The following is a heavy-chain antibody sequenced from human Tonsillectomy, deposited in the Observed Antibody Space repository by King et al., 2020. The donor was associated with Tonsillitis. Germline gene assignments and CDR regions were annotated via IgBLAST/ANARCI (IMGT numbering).Heavy chain of an antibody. V-gene: IGHV4-34*01. Sequence: VQLQQWGAGLLKPSETLSLTCAVYGGSFSGYYWSWIRQPPGKGLELIGEINHSGSTNYNPSLKSRVTISVDTSKNQFSLKLSSVTAADTAVFYCAGSSYDILTGCFDYWGQGTLVTVSS. CDR1: GGSFSGYY. CDR3: AGSSYDILTGCFDY. D-gene: IGHD3-9*01. CDR2: INHSGST. J-gene: IGHJ4*02.